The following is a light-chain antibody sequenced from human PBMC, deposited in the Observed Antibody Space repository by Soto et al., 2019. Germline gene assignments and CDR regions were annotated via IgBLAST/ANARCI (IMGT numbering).Light chain of an antibody. Sequence: EIRVNKSPSVLSASDGDRVTITCRASQSISSSLAWYQQKPGENPKLLIYAASSSQSRAPSRFSGSGYGTKDTLIISSLQPDDVARYYCQKLHNLLLTFGQGTRLEIK. J-gene: IGKJ5*01. V-gene: IGKV1-9*01. CDR2: AAS. CDR3: QKLHNLLLT. CDR1: QSISSS.